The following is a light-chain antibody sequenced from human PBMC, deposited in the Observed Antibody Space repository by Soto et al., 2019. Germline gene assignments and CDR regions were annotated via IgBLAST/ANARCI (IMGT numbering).Light chain of an antibody. V-gene: IGLV2-14*01. Sequence: QSALTQPASVSGSPGQSITISCTGTSSDVGGYNYVSWYQQHPGKARKLMIYEVSNRPSGVSNRFSGSKSGNTASLTIFGLQAEDEADYYCSSYTSSSTVVFGGGTKLTVL. CDR3: SSYTSSSTVV. CDR1: SSDVGGYNY. CDR2: EVS. J-gene: IGLJ2*01.